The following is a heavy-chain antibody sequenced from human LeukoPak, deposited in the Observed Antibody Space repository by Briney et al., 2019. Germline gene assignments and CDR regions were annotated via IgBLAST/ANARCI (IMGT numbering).Heavy chain of an antibody. CDR2: IGVDGDT. J-gene: IGHJ2*01. D-gene: IGHD2-2*01. V-gene: IGHV3-13*01. Sequence: PGGSLRLSCAASGFTFSAYDFHWVRQTTGKGLEWVSAIGVDGDTYYAGSVKGRFTISRENAKNSLYLQMNSLRAGDTAVYYCAREYCGSTXXCSGGYFFDLWGRGILVTVS. CDR1: GFTFSAYD. CDR3: AREYCGSTXXCSGGYFFDL.